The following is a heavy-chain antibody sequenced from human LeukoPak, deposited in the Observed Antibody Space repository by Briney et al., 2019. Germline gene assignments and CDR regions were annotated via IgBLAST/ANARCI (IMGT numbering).Heavy chain of an antibody. CDR3: SRFYSSGWASGAFDI. CDR2: IRNKANGGTT. D-gene: IGHD3-22*01. J-gene: IGHJ3*02. V-gene: IGHV3-49*04. CDR1: GFTFSDYA. Sequence: QAGGSLRLSCTTSGFTFSDYAVSWVRQAPGKGLEWIGFIRNKANGGTTEYAASVKGRFTISRDDSKTIAHLQMGSLKTEDTAVYYCSRFYSSGWASGAFDIWGQGTMVTVSS.